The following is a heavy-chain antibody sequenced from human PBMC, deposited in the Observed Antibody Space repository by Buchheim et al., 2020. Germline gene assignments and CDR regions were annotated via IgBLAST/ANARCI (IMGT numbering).Heavy chain of an antibody. Sequence: EVQLLESGGGLVQPGGSLRLSCAASGFTFSSYAMSWVRQAPGKGLEWVSAISGSGGSTYYADSVKGRFTISRDNSKNTLYLQMNSLRAEDTAVYYCAKDKSLLWFGELSTPGFDYWGQGTL. V-gene: IGHV3-23*01. CDR1: GFTFSSYA. J-gene: IGHJ4*02. D-gene: IGHD3-10*01. CDR3: AKDKSLLWFGELSTPGFDY. CDR2: ISGSGGST.